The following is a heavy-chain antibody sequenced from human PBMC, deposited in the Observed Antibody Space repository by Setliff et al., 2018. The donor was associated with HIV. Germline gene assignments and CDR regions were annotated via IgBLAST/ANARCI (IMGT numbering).Heavy chain of an antibody. Sequence: ASVKVSCKASGYTFTNYGITWVRQAPGHGLEWMGWLASYNDDANYAQNLQGRVTMTTDKSTSTAYMELRSLRSDDTAVYYCARGKGVRGVIITGGLDVWGKGTTVTVSS. J-gene: IGHJ6*04. V-gene: IGHV1-18*01. D-gene: IGHD3-10*01. CDR3: ARGKGVRGVIITGGLDV. CDR1: GYTFTNYG. CDR2: LASYNDDA.